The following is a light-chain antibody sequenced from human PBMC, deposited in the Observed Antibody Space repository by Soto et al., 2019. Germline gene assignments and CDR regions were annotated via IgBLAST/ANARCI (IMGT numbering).Light chain of an antibody. CDR2: GAS. CDR3: QQYGSSLWT. J-gene: IGKJ1*01. CDR1: QSVSSSY. V-gene: IGKV3-20*01. Sequence: EIVLTQSPGTLSLSPGERATLSCRASQSVSSSYLAWYQQKPGQAPRLLIYGASSRATGIPDRFSGSGSGPDFTLTINRLEPEDFAVYYCQQYGSSLWTFGQGTKVEIK.